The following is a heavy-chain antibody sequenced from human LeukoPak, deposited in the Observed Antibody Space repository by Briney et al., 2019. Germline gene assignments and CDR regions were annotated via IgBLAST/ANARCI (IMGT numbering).Heavy chain of an antibody. CDR1: GGSISSYY. Sequence: SGTPSLTCTVPGGSISSYYWSWMRQPPRTGLEWMGYIYYSRSTNYNPSLTSRVTISVATSKNKFSLKVTSVTAADTAVYYCASTTRWLAMEHWGQGNLVTVSS. CDR3: ASTTRWLAMEH. D-gene: IGHD5-18*01. V-gene: IGHV4-59*08. CDR2: IYYSRST. J-gene: IGHJ4*02.